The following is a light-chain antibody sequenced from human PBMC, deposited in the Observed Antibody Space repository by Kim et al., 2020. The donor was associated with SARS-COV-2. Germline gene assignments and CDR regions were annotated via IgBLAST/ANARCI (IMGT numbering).Light chain of an antibody. Sequence: DIQLTQSPSFLSASVGDRVTITCRASQDISSYVVWYQQKLGKAPKLLIYAASTLQSGVPSRFSGSGSGTEFSLTISSLQPEDFGTYYCQQHQRSGQGTKLEI. CDR2: AAS. CDR3: QQHQR. V-gene: IGKV1-9*01. CDR1: QDISSY. J-gene: IGKJ2*03.